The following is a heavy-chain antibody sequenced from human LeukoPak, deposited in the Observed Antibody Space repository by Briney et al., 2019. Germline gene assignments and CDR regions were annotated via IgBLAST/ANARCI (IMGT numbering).Heavy chain of an antibody. J-gene: IGHJ4*02. CDR1: GFTFGDYA. Sequence: PGGSLRLSCTASGFTFGDYAMSWFRQAPGKGLEWVANIKQDGGEKYYVDSVKGRFTISRDNAKNSLYLQMNSLRAEDTAVYYCARLGARQVLDYWGQGTLVTVSS. V-gene: IGHV3-7*01. D-gene: IGHD4-17*01. CDR3: ARLGARQVLDY. CDR2: IKQDGGEK.